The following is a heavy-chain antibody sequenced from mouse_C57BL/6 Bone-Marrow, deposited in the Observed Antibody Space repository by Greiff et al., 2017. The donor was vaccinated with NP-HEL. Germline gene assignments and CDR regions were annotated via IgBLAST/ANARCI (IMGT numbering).Heavy chain of an antibody. CDR3: ARDYGNYKYFDY. J-gene: IGHJ2*01. D-gene: IGHD2-1*01. Sequence: QVQLKQPGAELVKPGASVKMSCKASGYTFTSYWITWVKQRPGQGLEWIGDIYPGSGSTNFNEKFKSKATLTVDTSSSTAYMQLSSLTSEDSAVYYCARDYGNYKYFDYWGQGTTLTVSS. CDR2: IYPGSGST. CDR1: GYTFTSYW. V-gene: IGHV1-55*01.